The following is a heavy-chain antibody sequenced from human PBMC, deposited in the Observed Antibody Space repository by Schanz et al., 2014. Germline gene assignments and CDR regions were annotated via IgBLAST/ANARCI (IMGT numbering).Heavy chain of an antibody. D-gene: IGHD3-22*01. CDR1: GFTFSKYG. V-gene: IGHV3-33*03. CDR3: AKVWGSDYFYPFDY. CDR2: IWYDGSNK. Sequence: QVQLVESGGGVVQPGRSLRLSCAASGFTFSKYGMHWVRQAPGKGLEWVAVIWYDGSNKDYADSVKGRFTISRDNAKSSVYLQMSSLRAEDTAVYYCAKVWGSDYFYPFDYWGQGTLVTVSS. J-gene: IGHJ4*02.